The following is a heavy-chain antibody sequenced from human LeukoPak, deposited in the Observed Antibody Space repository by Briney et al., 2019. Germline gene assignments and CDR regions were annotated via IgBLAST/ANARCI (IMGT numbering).Heavy chain of an antibody. Sequence: GGSLRLSCAASGFTFSSYGMHWVRQAPGKGLEWVAVISYDGSNKYYADSEKGRFTISRDNSKNTLYLQMNSLRAEDTAVYYCATIAAAGTEVYWGQGTLVTVSS. V-gene: IGHV3-30*03. CDR2: ISYDGSNK. J-gene: IGHJ4*02. D-gene: IGHD6-13*01. CDR3: ATIAAAGTEVY. CDR1: GFTFSSYG.